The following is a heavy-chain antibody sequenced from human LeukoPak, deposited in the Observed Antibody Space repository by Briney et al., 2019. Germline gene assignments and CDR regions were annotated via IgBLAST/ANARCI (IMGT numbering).Heavy chain of an antibody. CDR2: IYYSGST. Sequence: SETLSLTCTVSGGSISSYYWSWIRQPPGKGLEWIGYIYYSGSTNYNPSLKSRVTISVDTSKNQFSLKLSSVTAADTAVYYCARLNGYYDYVWGSYRFSYFDYGGQRTLVTVSS. CDR3: ARLNGYYDYVWGSYRFSYFDY. D-gene: IGHD3-16*02. CDR1: GGSISSYY. V-gene: IGHV4-59*08. J-gene: IGHJ4*02.